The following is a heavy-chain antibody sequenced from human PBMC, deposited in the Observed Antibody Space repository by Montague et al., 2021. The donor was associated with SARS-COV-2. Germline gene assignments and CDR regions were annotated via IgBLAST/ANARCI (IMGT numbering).Heavy chain of an antibody. D-gene: IGHD3-22*01. V-gene: IGHV4-59*01. CDR3: ARVPAVGDDSSGDYAGGFDY. J-gene: IGHJ4*02. CDR2: IYYSGST. CDR1: GGSISSYY. Sequence: SETLSLTCTISGGSISSYYWSWIRQPPGKGLEWIGYIYYSGSTXXXPSXXXRVTISVDTSKNQFSLKLSSVTAADTAVYYCARVPAVGDDSSGDYAGGFDYWGQGTLVTVSS.